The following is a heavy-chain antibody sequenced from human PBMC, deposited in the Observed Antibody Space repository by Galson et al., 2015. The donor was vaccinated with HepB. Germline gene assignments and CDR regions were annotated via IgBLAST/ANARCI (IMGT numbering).Heavy chain of an antibody. V-gene: IGHV1-18*01. CDR2: ISAYNGNT. CDR3: ARNLFSRLELDAFDI. D-gene: IGHD1-7*01. CDR1: GYTFTSYG. Sequence: SVKVSCKASGYTFTSYGISWVRQAPGQGLEWMGWISAYNGNTNYAQKLQGRVTMTTDTSTSTAYMELRSLRSDDTAVYYCARNLFSRLELDAFDIWGQGTMVTVSS. J-gene: IGHJ3*02.